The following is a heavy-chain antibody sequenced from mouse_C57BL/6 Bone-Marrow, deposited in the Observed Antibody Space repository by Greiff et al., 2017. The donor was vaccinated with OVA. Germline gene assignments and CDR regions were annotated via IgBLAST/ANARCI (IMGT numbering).Heavy chain of an antibody. CDR2: IYPSDSET. CDR3: ASRSTVVATDYFDY. Sequence: QVQLQQPGAELVRPGSSVKLSCKASGYTFTSYWMDWVKQRPGQGLEWIGNIYPSDSETHYNQKFKDKATLTVDKSSSTAYMQLSSLTSEDSAVYYCASRSTVVATDYFDYWGQGTTLTVSS. D-gene: IGHD1-1*01. J-gene: IGHJ2*01. CDR1: GYTFTSYW. V-gene: IGHV1-61*01.